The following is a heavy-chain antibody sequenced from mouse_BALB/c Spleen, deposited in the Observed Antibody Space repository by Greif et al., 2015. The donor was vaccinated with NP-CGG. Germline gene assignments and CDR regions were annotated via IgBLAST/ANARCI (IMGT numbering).Heavy chain of an antibody. Sequence: QVQLQQSGAELVKPGTSVKLSCKASGYNFTSYWINWVKLRPGQGLEWIGDICPGSGSTNYDEKFKSKATLTVDTSSSTAYMQLSSLASEDSALYYCAVWYYAMDYWGQGTSVTVSS. J-gene: IGHJ4*01. CDR1: GYNFTSYW. D-gene: IGHD2-10*02. CDR3: AVWYYAMDY. CDR2: ICPGSGST. V-gene: IGHV1-55*01.